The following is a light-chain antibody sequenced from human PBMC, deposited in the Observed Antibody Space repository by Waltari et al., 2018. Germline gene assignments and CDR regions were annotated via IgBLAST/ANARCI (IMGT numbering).Light chain of an antibody. Sequence: DIQMTQSPSSLSASVGDRVTITCRASQSIISYLYWYQQKPGKAPKLLIFAASSLESGVPSRFSGSGSGTDFTLTITSLQPEDFATYYCQQSHSAPRTFGQGTKVEIK. J-gene: IGKJ1*01. CDR1: QSIISY. CDR3: QQSHSAPRT. CDR2: AAS. V-gene: IGKV1-39*01.